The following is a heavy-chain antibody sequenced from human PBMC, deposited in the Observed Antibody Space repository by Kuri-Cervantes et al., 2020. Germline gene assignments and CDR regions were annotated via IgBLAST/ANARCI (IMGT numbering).Heavy chain of an antibody. J-gene: IGHJ3*02. D-gene: IGHD2-8*01. CDR2: MNPNSGNT. CDR1: GYTFTSYD. Sequence: ASVKVSCKASGYTFTSYDINWVRQATGQGLEWMGWMNPNSGNTGYAQKFQGRVTMTRNTSISTAYMELRSLRSDDTAAYYCARENLLNAFDIWGQGTMVTVSS. V-gene: IGHV1-8*01. CDR3: ARENLLNAFDI.